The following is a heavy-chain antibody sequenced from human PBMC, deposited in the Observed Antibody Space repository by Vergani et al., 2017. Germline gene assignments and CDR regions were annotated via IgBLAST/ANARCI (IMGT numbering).Heavy chain of an antibody. CDR2: IHTGGST. CDR1: GESIRSGSHY. V-gene: IGHV4-61*02. J-gene: IGHJ4*02. D-gene: IGHD2-15*01. Sequence: QVKLQESGPGLLKPSQTLSLTCTVSGESIRSGSHYWSWIRQPAGKGPEWIGHIHTGGSTVLNPSFKSRVSISVDTSKSQFSLKLNSVTVADTAVYYCARSRPYCTSGSCPAIWDQGTLVTVSS. CDR3: ARSRPYCTSGSCPAI.